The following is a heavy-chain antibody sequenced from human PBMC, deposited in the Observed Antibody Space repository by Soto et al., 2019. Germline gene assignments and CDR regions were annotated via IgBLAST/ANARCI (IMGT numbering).Heavy chain of an antibody. CDR1: GGSISNGYYY. Sequence: SETLSLTCTVSGGSISNGYYYWSWVRQNPGKGLEWIGHIYHSGRTYYNPSLKSRVTISVDTSKNQFSLKLSSVTAADTAVYYCARRERAAGTDWWFDPWGQGTLVTSPQ. CDR3: ARRERAAGTDWWFDP. V-gene: IGHV4-30-4*08. D-gene: IGHD6-13*01. J-gene: IGHJ5*02. CDR2: IYHSGRT.